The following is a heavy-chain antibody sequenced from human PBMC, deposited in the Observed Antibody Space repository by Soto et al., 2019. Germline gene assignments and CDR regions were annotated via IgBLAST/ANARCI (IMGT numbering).Heavy chain of an antibody. D-gene: IGHD3-10*01. Sequence: QVQLQESGPGLVKPSETLSLSCTVSGGSISSYYWSWFRQSPGKRMEWIGYVHHSWGSSYNPSLQRRVAISLDTSKSQFSLKVTSVTATDTAVYYCARQGFGPLPGLVDVWGQGTTVTVSS. J-gene: IGHJ6*02. CDR1: GGSISSYY. V-gene: IGHV4-59*08. CDR2: VHHSWGS. CDR3: ARQGFGPLPGLVDV.